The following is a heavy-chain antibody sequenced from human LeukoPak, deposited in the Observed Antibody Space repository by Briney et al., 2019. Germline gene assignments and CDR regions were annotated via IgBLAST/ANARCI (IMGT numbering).Heavy chain of an antibody. CDR3: ARGLFGGIAAAWFTGQFDP. V-gene: IGHV3-21*01. Sequence: GGSLRLSCAAAGFTFSSYSMNWVRQAPGKGLEWVSAISDSSNHIFYADSVKGRFTISRDNAKNSLYLQMNNLRAGDTAVYYCARGLFGGIAAAWFTGQFDPWGQGTLVTVSS. D-gene: IGHD6-13*01. CDR1: GFTFSSYS. CDR2: ISDSSNHI. J-gene: IGHJ5*02.